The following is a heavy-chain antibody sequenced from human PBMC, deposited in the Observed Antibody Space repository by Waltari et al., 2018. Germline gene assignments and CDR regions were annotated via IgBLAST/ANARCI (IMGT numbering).Heavy chain of an antibody. CDR2: IYSGGST. CDR1: GFTFSSYA. J-gene: IGHJ3*02. CDR3: ATAKTYYYDSSGYYSPRGAFDI. V-gene: IGHV3-23*03. Sequence: EVQLLESGGGLVQPGGSLRLSCAASGFTFSSYAMSCVRQAPGTGLEWVSVIYSGGSTYYADSVKGRFTISRDNSKNTLYLQMNSLRAEDTAVYYCATAKTYYYDSSGYYSPRGAFDIWGQGTMVTVSS. D-gene: IGHD3-22*01.